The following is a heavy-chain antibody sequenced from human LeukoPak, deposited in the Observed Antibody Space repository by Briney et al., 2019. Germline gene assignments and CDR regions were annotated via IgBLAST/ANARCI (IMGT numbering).Heavy chain of an antibody. D-gene: IGHD3-10*01. CDR1: GFSFWTYA. CDR3: AREIFGSGSYPDY. J-gene: IGHJ4*02. CDR2: IWHDASHT. Sequence: GGSLRLSCAASGFSFWTYAVLGVRRAPGGGGEWVALIWHDASHTFYTDSVKGRFTISTDNSKNTVYLQMNSLGGEDTAVNYRAREIFGSGSYPDYWGQGTLVTVSS. V-gene: IGHV3-33*01.